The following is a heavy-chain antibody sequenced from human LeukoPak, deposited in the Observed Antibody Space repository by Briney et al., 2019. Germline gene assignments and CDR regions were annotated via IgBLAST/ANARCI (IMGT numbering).Heavy chain of an antibody. CDR1: GFTFSSYW. Sequence: GGSLRLSCAASGFTFSSYWMSWIRQAPGKGLEWVANIKEDGTEKYYVDSVKGRFTISRDNAKISLYLQMNSLRAEDTAVYFCARDKGGMVPFDYWGQGTLVTVSS. V-gene: IGHV3-7*01. CDR3: ARDKGGMVPFDY. CDR2: IKEDGTEK. J-gene: IGHJ4*02. D-gene: IGHD3-3*01.